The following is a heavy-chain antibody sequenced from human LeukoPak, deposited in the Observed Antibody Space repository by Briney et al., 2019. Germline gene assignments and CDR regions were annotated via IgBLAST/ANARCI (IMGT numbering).Heavy chain of an antibody. V-gene: IGHV3-21*01. Sequence: GGSLRLSCAASGFTFNSYAMSWVRQAPGKGLEWVSSISSSSSYIYYADSVKGRFTISRDNAKNSLYLQMNSLRAEDTAVYYCARVVVVTADYWGQGTLVTVSS. CDR1: GFTFNSYA. J-gene: IGHJ4*02. D-gene: IGHD2-21*02. CDR3: ARVVVVTADY. CDR2: ISSSSSYI.